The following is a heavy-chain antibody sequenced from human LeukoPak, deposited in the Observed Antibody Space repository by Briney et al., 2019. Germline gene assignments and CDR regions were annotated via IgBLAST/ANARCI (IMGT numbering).Heavy chain of an antibody. CDR2: IYYSGST. CDR1: GXSISSSSYY. Sequence: SETLSLTCTVSGXSISSSSYYWGWIRQPPGKGLEWIGSIYYSGSTYYNPSLKSRVTISVDTSKNQFSLKLSSVTAADTAVYYCARQGGSVLHYSDYWGQGTLVTVSS. J-gene: IGHJ4*02. D-gene: IGHD5-12*01. CDR3: ARQGGSVLHYSDY. V-gene: IGHV4-39*01.